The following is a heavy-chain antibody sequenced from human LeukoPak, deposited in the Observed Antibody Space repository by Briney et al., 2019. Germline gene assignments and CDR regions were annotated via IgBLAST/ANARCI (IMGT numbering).Heavy chain of an antibody. J-gene: IGHJ4*02. CDR3: AAVTTAD. CDR1: GFTVSSNY. V-gene: IGHV3-53*01. Sequence: GGSLRLSCAASGFTVSSNYMSWVRQAPGKGLEWVSVIYSGGSTYYADSVRGRFTISRDNAKNTLYLQMNSLRAEDTAVYYCAAVTTADWGPGTLVTVSS. D-gene: IGHD4-17*01. CDR2: IYSGGST.